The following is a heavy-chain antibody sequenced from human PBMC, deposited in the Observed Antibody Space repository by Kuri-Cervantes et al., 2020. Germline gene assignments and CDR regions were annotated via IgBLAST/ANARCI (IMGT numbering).Heavy chain of an antibody. D-gene: IGHD6-6*01. CDR3: ARGIADRRGGIDY. CDR2: ISSSSSTI. J-gene: IGHJ4*02. Sequence: GESLKISCAASGFTFSSYAMHWVRQAPGKGLEWVSYISSSSSTIYYADSVKGRFTISRDNAKNTLYMQMNSLRAEDTAVYYCARGIADRRGGIDYWGQGTLVTVSS. CDR1: GFTFSSYA. V-gene: IGHV3-48*01.